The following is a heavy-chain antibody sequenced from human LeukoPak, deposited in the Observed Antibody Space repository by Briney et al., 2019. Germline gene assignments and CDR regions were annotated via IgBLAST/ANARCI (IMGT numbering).Heavy chain of an antibody. CDR3: PSYCGGDCYPDSLDY. CDR1: GGSISSSSYY. CDR2: IYYSGST. J-gene: IGHJ4*02. Sequence: PSETLSLTCTVSGGSISSSSYYWGWIRQPPGRGLEWIGSIYYSGSTYYNPSLRSRVTISVDTSKNQFSLKLSSVTAADTAVYYCPSYCGGDCYPDSLDYWGQGTLVTVSS. V-gene: IGHV4-39*01. D-gene: IGHD2-21*02.